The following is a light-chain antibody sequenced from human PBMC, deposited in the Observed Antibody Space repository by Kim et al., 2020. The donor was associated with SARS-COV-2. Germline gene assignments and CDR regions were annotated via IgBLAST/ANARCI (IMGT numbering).Light chain of an antibody. CDR1: NIGSKS. J-gene: IGLJ3*02. V-gene: IGLV3-21*04. CDR3: QVWHRGSDQGGV. Sequence: SYELTQPPSVSVAPGETARITCGGDNIGSKSVHWYQQRPGQAPVLVIYFDSDRPSGIPERFSGSNSGNTATLTISRVEAGDEADYYCQVWHRGSDQGGVF. CDR2: FDS.